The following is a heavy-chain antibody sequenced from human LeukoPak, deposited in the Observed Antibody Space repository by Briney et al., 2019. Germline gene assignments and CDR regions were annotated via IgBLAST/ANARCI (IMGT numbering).Heavy chain of an antibody. Sequence: GGSLRLSCAASGFTFSSYAMHWVRQAPGKGLEWVAVISYDGSNKYYAGSVKGRFTISRDNSKNTLYLQMNSLRAEDTAVYYCARDRIVGATPAFRSFWFDPWGQGTLVTVSS. V-gene: IGHV3-30*04. CDR3: ARDRIVGATPAFRSFWFDP. D-gene: IGHD1-26*01. J-gene: IGHJ5*02. CDR1: GFTFSSYA. CDR2: ISYDGSNK.